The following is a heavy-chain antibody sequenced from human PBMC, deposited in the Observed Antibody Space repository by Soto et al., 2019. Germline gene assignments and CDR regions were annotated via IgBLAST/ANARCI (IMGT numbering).Heavy chain of an antibody. CDR3: ARILLWFGELSAPYAFDI. J-gene: IGHJ3*02. CDR2: ISAYNGNT. D-gene: IGHD3-10*01. V-gene: IGHV1-18*01. Sequence: GASVKVSCKASGYTFTSYDISWVRQAPGQGLEWMGWISAYNGNTNYAQKLQGRVTMTTDTSTSTAYMELRSLRSDDTAVYYCARILLWFGELSAPYAFDIWGQGTMVTVSS. CDR1: GYTFTSYD.